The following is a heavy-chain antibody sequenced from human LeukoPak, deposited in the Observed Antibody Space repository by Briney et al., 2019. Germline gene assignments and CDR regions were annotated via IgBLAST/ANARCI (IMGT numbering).Heavy chain of an antibody. D-gene: IGHD4-17*01. J-gene: IGHJ4*02. CDR2: IYYSGST. Sequence: SETLSLTCTVSGGSISSSSYYWGWIRQPPGKGLEWIGSIYYSGSTYYNPSLKSRVTISVDTSKNQFSLKLSSVTAADTAVYYCATRLRVDYWGRGTLVTVSS. V-gene: IGHV4-39*01. CDR1: GGSISSSSYY. CDR3: ATRLRVDY.